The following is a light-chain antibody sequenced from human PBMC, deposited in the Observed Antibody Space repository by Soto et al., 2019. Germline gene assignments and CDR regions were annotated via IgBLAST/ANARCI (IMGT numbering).Light chain of an antibody. CDR3: PQYGSSPRT. V-gene: IGKV3-20*01. CDR2: GAS. Sequence: SQSPGALSLSQRERATLSCRASQRITNSYLAWYQQNPGQAPRLLIYGASSRATGIPERFSGSGSVTDFTLTISRLEPEDFEVYFCPQYGSSPRTFCQVTNVDI. J-gene: IGKJ1*01. CDR1: QRITNSY.